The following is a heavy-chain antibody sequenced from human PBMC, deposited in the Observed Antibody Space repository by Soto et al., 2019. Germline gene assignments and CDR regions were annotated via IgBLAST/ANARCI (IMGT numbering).Heavy chain of an antibody. CDR3: ARELNFVDRRSWSHFDF. CDR1: GASVSNGRDD. J-gene: IGHJ4*02. V-gene: IGHV4-61*01. CDR2: SVHRGTT. D-gene: IGHD6-13*01. Sequence: PSETLSLTSNVSGASVSNGRDDVTWSRQPPVKGLEGMGYSVHRGTTNYNHSLKCGLTISIDTAKNQVSLKVTSATAENKDVYYCARELNFVDRRSWSHFDFWGQGALVNVSS.